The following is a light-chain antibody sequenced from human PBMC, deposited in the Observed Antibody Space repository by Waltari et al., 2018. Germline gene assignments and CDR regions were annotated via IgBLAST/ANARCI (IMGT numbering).Light chain of an antibody. J-gene: IGKJ1*01. CDR3: QQSKIGPA. V-gene: IGKV3-15*01. Sequence: EIVMTQSPATLSVSPGERATLSCRASQGISSDLAWYQQKPGQAPRLLIFGASTRATGVPARFSGSGSGTEFTLTISSLQSEDFGVYYCQQSKIGPAFGQGTKVEIK. CDR2: GAS. CDR1: QGISSD.